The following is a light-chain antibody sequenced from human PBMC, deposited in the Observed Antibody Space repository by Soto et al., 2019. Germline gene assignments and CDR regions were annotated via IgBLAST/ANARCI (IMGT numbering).Light chain of an antibody. Sequence: EIVLTQSPATLSLSPGERATLSCRASQSVSPYLAWYQQKPGQAPRLLIYDASDRATGIPARFSGSGSGTDFTLTISSLEPEDFAVYYCQQRSNWPPSFGGGTKVDNK. CDR1: QSVSPY. CDR2: DAS. J-gene: IGKJ4*01. V-gene: IGKV3-11*01. CDR3: QQRSNWPPS.